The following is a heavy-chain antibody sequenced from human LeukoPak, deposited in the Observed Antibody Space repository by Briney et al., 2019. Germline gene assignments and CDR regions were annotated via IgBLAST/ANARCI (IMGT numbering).Heavy chain of an antibody. V-gene: IGHV5-51*01. CDR2: IYPGGSDT. CDR1: GYSFTSYW. Sequence: GASLKISCKGSGYSFTSYWIGWVRQMPGKGLEWMGIIYPGGSDTRYSPSFQGQVTISADKSISTAYLQWSSLKASDTAMYYCARRWHHPAFDYWGQGTLVTVSS. CDR3: ARRWHHPAFDY. D-gene: IGHD6-13*01. J-gene: IGHJ4*02.